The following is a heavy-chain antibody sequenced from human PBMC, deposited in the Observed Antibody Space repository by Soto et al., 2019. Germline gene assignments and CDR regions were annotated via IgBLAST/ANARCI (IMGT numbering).Heavy chain of an antibody. J-gene: IGHJ4*02. D-gene: IGHD5-12*01. CDR2: IFYSGST. CDR1: GGSISGYY. Sequence: SETLSLTCAVSGGSISGYYWTWIRQPPGKGLEWIGYIFYSGSTTYNPSLKSRVTISMDTSKNQFSLKLSSVTAADTAVYYCAAGGGLPRYYWGQGTLVTVSS. V-gene: IGHV4-59*12. CDR3: AAGGGLPRYY.